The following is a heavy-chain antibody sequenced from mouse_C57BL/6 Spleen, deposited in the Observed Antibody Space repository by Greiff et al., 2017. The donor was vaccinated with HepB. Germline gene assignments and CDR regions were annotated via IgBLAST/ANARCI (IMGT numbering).Heavy chain of an antibody. CDR1: GYTFTDYN. V-gene: IGHV1-22*01. Sequence: VQLQHSGPELVKPGASVKMSCKASGYTFTDYNMHWVKQSHGKSLEWIGYINPNNGGTSYNQKFKGKATLTVNKSSSTAYMELRSLTSEDSAVYYCARFLLWDWYFDVWGTGTTVTVSS. CDR3: ARFLLWDWYFDV. CDR2: INPNNGGT. J-gene: IGHJ1*03. D-gene: IGHD2-1*01.